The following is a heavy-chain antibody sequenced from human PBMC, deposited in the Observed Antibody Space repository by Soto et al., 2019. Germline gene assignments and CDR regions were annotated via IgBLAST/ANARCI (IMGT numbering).Heavy chain of an antibody. CDR2: ISGRNGNS. CDR1: GYIFENYA. CDR3: ARGYDSSGYNYPLGDGMDV. J-gene: IGHJ6*02. Sequence: QVQLVQSGTEVKKPGASVRVSCKTSGYIFENYAINWVRQAPGQGLEWVGWISGRNGNSNFAQSVRGRITMTTDTSTGTAFMDLRNLISDDTAVYYCARGYDSSGYNYPLGDGMDVWGQGTTVTVSS. V-gene: IGHV1-18*01. D-gene: IGHD3-22*01.